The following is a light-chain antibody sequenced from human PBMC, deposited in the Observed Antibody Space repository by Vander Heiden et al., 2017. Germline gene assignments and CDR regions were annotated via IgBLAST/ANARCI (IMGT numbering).Light chain of an antibody. J-gene: IGKJ2*01. Sequence: DIQMTQSPSSLSASVGDRVTITCRASQSISSYLNWYQQKPGKAPKLLIYAASSLQSGVPSRFSGSGYGTDFTLTISSRQPEDFATYYCQQIDSTLPDTFGQGTKLEIK. CDR2: AAS. CDR1: QSISSY. V-gene: IGKV1-39*01. CDR3: QQIDSTLPDT.